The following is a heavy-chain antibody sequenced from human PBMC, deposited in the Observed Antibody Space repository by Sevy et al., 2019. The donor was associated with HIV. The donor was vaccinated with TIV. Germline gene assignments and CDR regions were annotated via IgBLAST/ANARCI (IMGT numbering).Heavy chain of an antibody. V-gene: IGHV3-49*03. CDR2: ITRNSYEAYGGTT. J-gene: IGHJ4*02. CDR1: GFTFEDYA. CDR3: TRGLATADTPEYYFDY. D-gene: IGHD5-12*01. Sequence: GGSLRLSCTTSGFTFEDYALSWFRQAPGKELEWVAFITRNSYEAYGGTTDYAASVKGRFIISRDDSKSIAYLQMNSLKTEDTAVYYCTRGLATADTPEYYFDYWGQGTLVTVSS.